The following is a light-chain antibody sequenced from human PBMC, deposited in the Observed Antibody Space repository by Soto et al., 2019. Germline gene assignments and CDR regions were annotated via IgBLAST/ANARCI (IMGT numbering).Light chain of an antibody. CDR3: QQVNSYSPT. J-gene: IGKJ4*01. CDR1: QDIANY. CDR2: ATS. V-gene: IGKV1-9*01. Sequence: DIQLTQCPSFLSADIGDRVTITCRASQDIANYLAWYQQKPGKAPKFLIYATSTFQSGLPSRFSGSGSGTEFTLTISSLQPEDFATYYCQQVNSYSPTFGGGTKVDIK.